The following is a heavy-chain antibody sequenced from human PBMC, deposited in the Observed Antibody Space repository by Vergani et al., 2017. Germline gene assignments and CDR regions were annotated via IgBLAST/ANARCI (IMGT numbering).Heavy chain of an antibody. D-gene: IGHD3-10*01. Sequence: EKQLVQSGSETKKPGESLKISCQAFRYIFSNFWIGWVRQRPGRGLECMGIIYPGDSEVKSNPTFRGQVIFSVDTSVNTAYLQWRSLQASDTATYFCASGGHGSENGGALQLWGQGTNITVSS. V-gene: IGHV5-51*01. CDR2: IYPGDSEV. CDR3: ASGGHGSENGGALQL. CDR1: RYIFSNFW. J-gene: IGHJ3*01.